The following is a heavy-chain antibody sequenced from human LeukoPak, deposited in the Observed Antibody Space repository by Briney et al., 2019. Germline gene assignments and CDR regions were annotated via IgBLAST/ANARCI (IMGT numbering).Heavy chain of an antibody. CDR2: INHSGST. V-gene: IGHV4-34*01. D-gene: IGHD6-6*01. Sequence: SETLSLTCAVYGGSFSGYYWSWIRQPPGKGLEWIGEINHSGSTNYNPSLKSRVTISVDTSKNQFSLKLSSVTAADTAVYYCARKPATRIAARRDYYYSMDVWGKGTTVTVSS. CDR3: ARKPATRIAARRDYYYSMDV. J-gene: IGHJ6*03. CDR1: GGSFSGYY.